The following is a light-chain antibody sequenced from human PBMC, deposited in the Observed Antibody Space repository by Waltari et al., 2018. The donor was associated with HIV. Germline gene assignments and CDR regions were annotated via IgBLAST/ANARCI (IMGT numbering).Light chain of an antibody. V-gene: IGLV2-14*01. J-gene: IGLJ1*01. CDR1: SSDVGCYNY. CDR3: ISYTSGSTLYV. Sequence: QSALTQPASVSGSPGQSIPISCTGTSSDVGCYNYVSWYQQHPGRAPKVVVYEVSNRPSGISNRFSGSKSGNTASLTISGLQAEDEADYYCISYTSGSTLYVFGTGTKVTVL. CDR2: EVS.